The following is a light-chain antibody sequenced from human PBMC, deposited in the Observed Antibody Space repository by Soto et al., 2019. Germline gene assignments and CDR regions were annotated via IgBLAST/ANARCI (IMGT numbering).Light chain of an antibody. CDR3: QVWDSTTDRVV. Sequence: SHELTQPPSLSVAPGQTATITCGGNNIGSKGVHWYQQRPGQAPVLVVFEDSDRPSGIPERFTGSNSGNTATLTISRVEAGDEADYYCQVWDSTTDRVVFGGGTKLTVL. J-gene: IGLJ2*01. CDR2: EDS. V-gene: IGLV3-21*02. CDR1: NIGSKG.